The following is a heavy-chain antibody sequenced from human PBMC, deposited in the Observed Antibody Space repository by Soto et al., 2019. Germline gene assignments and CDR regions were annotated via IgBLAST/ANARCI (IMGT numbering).Heavy chain of an antibody. CDR2: IYHSGST. D-gene: IGHD6-19*01. V-gene: IGHV4-30-2*01. CDR3: ARDTGYSSGWDWYFDL. Sequence: DLEWIGYIYHSGSTYYNPSLKSRVTISVDRSKNQFSLKLSSVTAADTAVYYCARDTGYSSGWDWYFDLWGRGTLVTVSS. J-gene: IGHJ2*01.